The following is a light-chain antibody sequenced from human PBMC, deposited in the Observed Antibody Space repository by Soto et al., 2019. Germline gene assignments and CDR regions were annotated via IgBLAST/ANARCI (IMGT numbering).Light chain of an antibody. J-gene: IGKJ1*01. V-gene: IGKV3-15*01. CDR2: DAS. CDR3: QQYKNWPKT. Sequence: EIVMTQSPATLSVSPGERATLSCRASQSVSSNLAWYKQRPGQAPRLLIYDASTRATGIPASFSGSGSGTEFTLTISSLQSEDFAVYYCQQYKNWPKTFGQGTKVEIK. CDR1: QSVSSN.